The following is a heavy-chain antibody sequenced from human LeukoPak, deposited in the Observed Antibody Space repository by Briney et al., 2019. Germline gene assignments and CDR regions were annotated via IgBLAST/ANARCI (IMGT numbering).Heavy chain of an antibody. CDR3: ARDRNTGYGMDG. CDR1: GFTVSSNY. CDR2: IYSGGST. V-gene: IGHV3-53*01. Sequence: PPGGSLRLSCAASGFTVSSNYMSWVRQAPGKGLEWVSVIYSGGSTYYADSVKGRFTISRDNSKNTLYLQMNSLRAEDTAMYYCARDRNTGYGMDGWGQGTTVTGSS. J-gene: IGHJ6*02. D-gene: IGHD2-8*02.